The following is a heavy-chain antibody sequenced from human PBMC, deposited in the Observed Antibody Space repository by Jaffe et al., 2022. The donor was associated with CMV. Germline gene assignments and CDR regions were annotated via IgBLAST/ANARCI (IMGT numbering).Heavy chain of an antibody. D-gene: IGHD1-26*01. J-gene: IGHJ4*02. CDR2: ISWNGGIF. CDR3: AKDLRLGAPSRGFDS. V-gene: IGHV3-9*01. CDR1: GFRFEDYA. Sequence: EVQLVESGGGLVQPGRSLRLSCAASGFRFEDYAMHWVRQAPGKGLEWVSGISWNGGIFGYADSVKGRFTISRDNAKNSLHLQMNSLTTEDTALYFCAKDLRLGAPSRGFDSWGQGTLVAVSS.